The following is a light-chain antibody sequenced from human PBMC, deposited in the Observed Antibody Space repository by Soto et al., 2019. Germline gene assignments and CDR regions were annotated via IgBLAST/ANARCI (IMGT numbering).Light chain of an antibody. J-gene: IGKJ1*01. CDR1: QSIGSNY. CDR3: QQYGSSPWT. V-gene: IGKV3-20*01. CDR2: LAS. Sequence: EIVLTQTPGTLSLSPGERATLSCRASQSIGSNYLAWYQQKPGQAPRLLIYLASSRATGIPDRFSGSGSGTDFTLTISRMEPEDFAVYYCQQYGSSPWTFGQGTKVEI.